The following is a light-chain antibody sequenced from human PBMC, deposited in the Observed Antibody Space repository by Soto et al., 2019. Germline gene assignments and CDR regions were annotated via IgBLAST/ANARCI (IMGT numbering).Light chain of an antibody. V-gene: IGKV3-20*01. CDR2: GAS. CDR1: QTVTGSY. Sequence: EIVLTQSPGTLSLSPGERATLSCRASQTVTGSYLAWYQQKPGQAPRLLIYGASNRATGIPDRFSGSGSGTDFTITISRLEPEDFAVYYCQQCGPSLKYTFGQGTKLEIK. J-gene: IGKJ2*01. CDR3: QQCGPSLKYT.